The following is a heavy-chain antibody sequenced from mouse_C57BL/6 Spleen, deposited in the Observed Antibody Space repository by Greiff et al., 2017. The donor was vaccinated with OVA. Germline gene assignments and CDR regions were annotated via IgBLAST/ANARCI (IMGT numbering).Heavy chain of an antibody. CDR3: ARSGTTVPWFAY. D-gene: IGHD1-1*01. CDR1: GYAFSSYW. J-gene: IGHJ3*01. CDR2: IYPGDGDT. Sequence: VQLQQSGAELVKPGASVKISCKASGYAFSSYWMNWVKQRPGKGLEWIGQIYPGDGDTNYNGKFKGKATLTADKSSSTAYMQLSSLTSEDSAVYFCARSGTTVPWFAYWGQGTLVTVSA. V-gene: IGHV1-80*01.